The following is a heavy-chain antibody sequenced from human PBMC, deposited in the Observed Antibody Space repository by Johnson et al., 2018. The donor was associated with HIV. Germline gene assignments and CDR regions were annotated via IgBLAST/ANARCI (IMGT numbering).Heavy chain of an antibody. CDR2: ISYDGSNK. D-gene: IGHD6-13*01. CDR3: ASGAAAAPDAFDI. J-gene: IGHJ3*02. Sequence: QVQLVESGGGVVQPGRSLRVSCAASGFTFSSYGMHWVRQAPGKGLEWVAVISYDGSNKYYADSVKGRFTISRDNSKNKLYLQMNSLRAEDTAVYYCASGAAAAPDAFDIWGQGTMVTVSS. V-gene: IGHV3-30*03. CDR1: GFTFSSYG.